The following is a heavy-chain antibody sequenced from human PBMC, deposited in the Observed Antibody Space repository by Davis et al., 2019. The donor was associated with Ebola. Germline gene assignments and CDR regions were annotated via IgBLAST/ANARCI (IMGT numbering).Heavy chain of an antibody. J-gene: IGHJ4*02. CDR1: GYTFTGYY. Sequence: ASVKVSCKASGYTFTGYYMHWVRQAPGQGLEWMGWINPNSGGTNYAQKFQGRVTMTRDTSISTAYMELSRLRSEDTAVYYCATDFDLTIAAAGNHCDYWGQGTLVTVSS. CDR2: INPNSGGT. D-gene: IGHD6-13*01. CDR3: ATDFDLTIAAAGNHCDY. V-gene: IGHV1-2*02.